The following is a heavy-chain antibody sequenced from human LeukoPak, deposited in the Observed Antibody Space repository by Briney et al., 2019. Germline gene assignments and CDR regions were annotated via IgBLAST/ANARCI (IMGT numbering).Heavy chain of an antibody. D-gene: IGHD3-10*01. CDR3: AREYGSGSYYYYYGIDV. CDR2: IIPILGIA. Sequence: SVKVSCKASGGTFSSYTISWVRQAPGQGLEWMGRIIPILGIANYAQKFQGRVTITADKSTSTAYMELSSLRSEDTAAYYCAREYGSGSYYYYYGIDVWGQGTTVTVSS. V-gene: IGHV1-69*04. J-gene: IGHJ6*02. CDR1: GGTFSSYT.